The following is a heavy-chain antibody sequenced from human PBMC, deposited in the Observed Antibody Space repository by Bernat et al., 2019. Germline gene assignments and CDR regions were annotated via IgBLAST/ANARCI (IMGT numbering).Heavy chain of an antibody. J-gene: IGHJ6*03. CDR1: GGTFSSYA. V-gene: IGHV1-69*01. D-gene: IGHD1-7*01. CDR3: ARAGSETTNYYSYYCMDF. Sequence: QVQLVQSGAEVKKPGSSVKVSCKASGGTFSSYAISWVRQAPGQGREWMGGIIPIFGTANYAQKLQGRVTITADESTSTAYMELSSLRSEDTAVYYCARAGSETTNYYSYYCMDFWGKGTTVTVSS. CDR2: IIPIFGTA.